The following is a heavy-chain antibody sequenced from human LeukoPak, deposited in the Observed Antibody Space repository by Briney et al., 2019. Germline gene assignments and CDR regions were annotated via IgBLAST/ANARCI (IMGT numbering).Heavy chain of an antibody. J-gene: IGHJ5*01. V-gene: IGHV4-30-2*01. CDR1: GGSISSGGYS. CDR2: IYHSGST. CDR3: ARGRGGNSARFDP. Sequence: SETLSLTCAVSGGSISSGGYSWSWIRQLPGKGLEWIGYIYHSGSTYYNPSLKSRVTISVDRSKNQFSLKLSSVTAADTAVYYCARGRGGNSARFDPWGQGTLVTVSS. D-gene: IGHD4-23*01.